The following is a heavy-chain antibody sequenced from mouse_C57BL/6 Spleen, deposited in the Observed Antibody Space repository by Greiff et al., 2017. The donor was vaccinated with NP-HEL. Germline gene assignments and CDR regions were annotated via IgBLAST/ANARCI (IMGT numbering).Heavy chain of an antibody. CDR1: GYTFTSYW. D-gene: IGHD4-1*01. J-gene: IGHJ1*03. CDR3: ARSLGRGWYFGV. Sequence: QVQLQQSGAELVMPGASVKLSCKASGYTFTSYWMHWVKQRPGQGLEWIGEIDPSDSYTNYNQKFKGKSTLTVDKSSSTAYMQLSSLTSEDSAVYYCARSLGRGWYFGVWGTGTTVTVSS. CDR2: IDPSDSYT. V-gene: IGHV1-69*01.